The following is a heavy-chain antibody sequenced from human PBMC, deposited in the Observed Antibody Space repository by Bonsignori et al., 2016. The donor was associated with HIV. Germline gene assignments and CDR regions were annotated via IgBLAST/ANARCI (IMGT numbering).Heavy chain of an antibody. CDR3: ARANILVTIFGVVQYYFDY. Sequence: WVRQAPGQGLEWMGGIIPIFGTANYAQKFQGRVTITADESTSTAYMELSSLRSEDTAVYYCARANILVTIFGVVQYYFDYWGQGTLVTVSS. CDR2: IIPIFGTA. D-gene: IGHD3-3*01. V-gene: IGHV1-69*01. J-gene: IGHJ4*02.